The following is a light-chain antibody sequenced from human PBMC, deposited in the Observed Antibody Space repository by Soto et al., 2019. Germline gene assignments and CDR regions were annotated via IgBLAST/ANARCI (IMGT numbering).Light chain of an antibody. Sequence: QSVLTQPASVSGSPGQSITMSCTGTSSDVGGYDFVSCYQQHPGKAPKLLIYEVSNRPSGVSARFLGSKSDNTASLTISGLQAADEADYFCSSYSSSTVRYVFGSGTKLTVL. CDR3: SSYSSSTVRYV. J-gene: IGLJ1*01. V-gene: IGLV2-14*01. CDR2: EVS. CDR1: SSDVGGYDF.